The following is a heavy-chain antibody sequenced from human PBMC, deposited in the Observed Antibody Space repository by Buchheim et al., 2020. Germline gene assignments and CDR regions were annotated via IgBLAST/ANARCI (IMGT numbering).Heavy chain of an antibody. Sequence: EVQLVESGGGLVHPGGSLRLSCAASGFTFSDYWMTWVRQAPGKGLEWVANKDQDGSEKYYVDSVKGRFTISRDNAKNLLYLQMNGLRVEDTAVYYCARFSSLRSLDYWGRGTL. CDR3: ARFSSLRSLDY. CDR1: GFTFSDYW. D-gene: IGHD6-19*01. V-gene: IGHV3-7*01. J-gene: IGHJ4*02. CDR2: KDQDGSEK.